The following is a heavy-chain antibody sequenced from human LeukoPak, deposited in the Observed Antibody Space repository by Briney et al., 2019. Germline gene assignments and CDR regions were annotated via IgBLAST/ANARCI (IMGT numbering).Heavy chain of an antibody. CDR3: ARQSAAAQYTNWFDP. Sequence: GESLKISCKGSGYSFTSYWIGWVRQMPGKGLEWMGIIYPGDSDTRYSPPFQGQVTISADKSISTAYLQWSTLKASDTAIYYCARQSAAAQYTNWFDPWGQGTLVTVSS. V-gene: IGHV5-51*01. CDR1: GYSFTSYW. D-gene: IGHD2-2*01. J-gene: IGHJ5*02. CDR2: IYPGDSDT.